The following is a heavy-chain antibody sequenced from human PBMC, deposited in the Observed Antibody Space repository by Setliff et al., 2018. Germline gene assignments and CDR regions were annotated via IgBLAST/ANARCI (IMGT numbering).Heavy chain of an antibody. J-gene: IGHJ4*02. CDR1: GGSISSSSYY. Sequence: PSETLSLTCTVSGGSISSSSYYWSWIRQPAGEGLEWIGRLHTSGTTVYNPSLKGRVTISADTSTNHFSLKLTSVTAADTAVYYCARDNTIVGATDYWGQGALVTVSS. CDR3: ARDNTIVGATDY. V-gene: IGHV4-61*02. D-gene: IGHD1-26*01. CDR2: LHTSGTT.